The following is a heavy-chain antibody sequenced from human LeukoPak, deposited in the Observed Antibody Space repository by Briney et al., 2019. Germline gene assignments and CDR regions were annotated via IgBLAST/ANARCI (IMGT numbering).Heavy chain of an antibody. V-gene: IGHV5-51*01. J-gene: IGHJ4*02. Sequence: GESLKISCKGSGYSFTRYRIGCVRQMPGKSLEWMGIIYPGDSDTRYSPSFQGQVTISADKSISTAYLQWSSLKASDTAMYYCARPSASRSGYDSVHYWGQGTLVTVSS. CDR1: GYSFTRYR. CDR2: IYPGDSDT. D-gene: IGHD5-12*01. CDR3: ARPSASRSGYDSVHY.